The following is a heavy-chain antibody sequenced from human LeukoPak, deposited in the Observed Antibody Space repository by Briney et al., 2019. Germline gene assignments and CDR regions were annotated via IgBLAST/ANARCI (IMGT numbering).Heavy chain of an antibody. V-gene: IGHV4-31*03. CDR2: IYYSGST. CDR3: ARSLGVGDNWFDP. J-gene: IGHJ5*02. CDR1: GGSINSGGYY. D-gene: IGHD3-3*01. Sequence: PSETLSLTCTVSGGSINSGGYYWSWIRQHPGKGLEWIGYIYYSGSTYYNPSLKSRVTISVDTSKNQFSLKLSSVTAADTAVYYCARSLGVGDNWFDPWGQGTLVTVSS.